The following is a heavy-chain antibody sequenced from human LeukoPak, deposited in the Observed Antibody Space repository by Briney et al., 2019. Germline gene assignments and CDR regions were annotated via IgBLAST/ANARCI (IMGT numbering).Heavy chain of an antibody. J-gene: IGHJ5*02. D-gene: IGHD5-12*01. V-gene: IGHV1-69*05. CDR1: GGTFSSYA. CDR2: IIPIFGTA. Sequence: GAPVKVSCKASGGTFSSYAISWVRQAPGQGLEWMGGIIPIFGTANYAQKFQGRVTITTDESTSTAYMELSSLRSEDTAVYYCARVVYSGYDFSSYWFDPWGQGTLVTVSS. CDR3: ARVVYSGYDFSSYWFDP.